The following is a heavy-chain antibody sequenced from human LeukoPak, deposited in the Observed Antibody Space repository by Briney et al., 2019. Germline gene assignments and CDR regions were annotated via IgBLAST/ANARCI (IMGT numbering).Heavy chain of an antibody. J-gene: IGHJ4*02. CDR2: IYYSGST. D-gene: IGHD2-2*01. V-gene: IGHV4-31*03. Sequence: PSETLSLTCTVSGGSISSGGYYWSWIRQHPGKGLEWIGYIYYSGSTYYNPSLKSRVTISVDTSKNQFSLKLRSVTAADTAVYYCARGGISYYFDYWGQGTLVTVSS. CDR3: ARGGISYYFDY. CDR1: GGSISSGGYY.